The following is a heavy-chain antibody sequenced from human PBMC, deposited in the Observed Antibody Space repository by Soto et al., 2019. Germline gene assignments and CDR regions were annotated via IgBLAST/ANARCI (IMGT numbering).Heavy chain of an antibody. Sequence: SETLSLTCTVSGGSISSYYWSWIRQPPGKGLEWIGYIYYSGSTNYNPSLKSRVTISVDTSKNQFSLKLSSVTAADTAVYYCARDQYDFWSGYFDYWGQGTLVTVSS. J-gene: IGHJ4*02. D-gene: IGHD3-3*01. CDR2: IYYSGST. CDR3: ARDQYDFWSGYFDY. V-gene: IGHV4-59*01. CDR1: GGSISSYY.